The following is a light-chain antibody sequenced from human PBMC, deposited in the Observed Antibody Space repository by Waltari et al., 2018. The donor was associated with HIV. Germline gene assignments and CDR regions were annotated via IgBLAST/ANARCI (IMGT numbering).Light chain of an antibody. V-gene: IGLV2-14*01. CDR3: SSYTSSSTLDV. CDR1: SSDVGGYNY. CDR2: EVS. Sequence: QSALTQPASVSGSPGKSITISCTGTSSDVGGYNYVSWYQQHPGKAPKLMIYEVSNRPSGFSNRFSGSKSGNTASLTISGLQAEDEADYYCSSYTSSSTLDVFGTGTKVTVL. J-gene: IGLJ1*01.